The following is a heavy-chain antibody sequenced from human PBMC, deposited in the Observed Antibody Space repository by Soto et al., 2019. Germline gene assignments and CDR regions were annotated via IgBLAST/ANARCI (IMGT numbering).Heavy chain of an antibody. CDR1: GFTFSSYA. CDR2: ISGSGGST. CDR3: AAMSREYYYYGMDV. Sequence: EVQLLESGGGLVQPGGSLRLSCAASGFTFSSYAMSWVRQAPGKGLEWVSAISGSGGSTYYADSVKGRFTISRDNSKNTLYLQRNGLRAEDTAVYYCAAMSREYYYYGMDVWGQGTTVTVSS. V-gene: IGHV3-23*01. J-gene: IGHJ6*02. D-gene: IGHD1-26*01.